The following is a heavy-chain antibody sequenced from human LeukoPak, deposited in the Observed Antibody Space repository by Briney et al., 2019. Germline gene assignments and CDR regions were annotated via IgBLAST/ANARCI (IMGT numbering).Heavy chain of an antibody. J-gene: IGHJ4*02. CDR3: ARHRVAAVGTSYFDY. D-gene: IGHD6-13*01. V-gene: IGHV4-39*01. CDR1: GVSISSSNYY. Sequence: PSETLSLTCTVSGVSISSSNYYWGWIRQPPGKGLEWIGTIYYSGSTNYNPSLKSRVTISVDTSKKLFSLKLSSVTAADTAVYYCARHRVAAVGTSYFDYWGQGTLVTVSS. CDR2: IYYSGST.